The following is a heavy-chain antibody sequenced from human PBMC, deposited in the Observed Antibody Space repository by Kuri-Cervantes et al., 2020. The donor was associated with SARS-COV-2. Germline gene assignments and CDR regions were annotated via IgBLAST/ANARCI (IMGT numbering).Heavy chain of an antibody. CDR2: ISYDGSNK. Sequence: GESLKISCAASGFTFSSYAMHWVRQAPGKGLEWVAVISYDGSNKYYADSVKGRSTISRDNSKNTLYLQMNSLRAEDTAVYYCASSSPATVTYPFDYWGQGTRVTGSS. J-gene: IGHJ4*02. CDR1: GFTFSSYA. V-gene: IGHV3-30*04. CDR3: ASSSPATVTYPFDY. D-gene: IGHD4-17*01.